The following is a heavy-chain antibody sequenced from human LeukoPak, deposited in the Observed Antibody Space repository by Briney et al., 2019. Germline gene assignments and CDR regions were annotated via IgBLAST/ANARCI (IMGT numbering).Heavy chain of an antibody. CDR2: INPTSGGT. CDR1: GYTFTGYY. J-gene: IGHJ4*02. CDR3: ARTSHYDILTGYLVYYFDY. V-gene: IGHV1-2*06. D-gene: IGHD3-9*01. Sequence: ASVKVSCKASGYTFTGYYMHWVRQAPGQGLGWMGRINPTSGGTNYAQKFQGRVTMTRDTSISTAYMELSRLRSDDTAVYYCARTSHYDILTGYLVYYFDYWGQGTLVTVSS.